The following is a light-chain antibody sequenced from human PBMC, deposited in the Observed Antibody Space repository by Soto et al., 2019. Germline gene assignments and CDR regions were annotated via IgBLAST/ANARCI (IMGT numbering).Light chain of an antibody. J-gene: IGKJ5*01. CDR2: RAS. CDR3: QQYNNWPPIT. CDR1: QSVSSSY. V-gene: IGKV3-15*01. Sequence: EIVMTQSPATLSVSPGERATLSCRASQSVSSSYLAWYQQRPGQPPRLLIYRASSRATGIPARFSGSGSGTEFTLTISSLQSEDFAVYYCQQYNNWPPITFGQGTRLEIK.